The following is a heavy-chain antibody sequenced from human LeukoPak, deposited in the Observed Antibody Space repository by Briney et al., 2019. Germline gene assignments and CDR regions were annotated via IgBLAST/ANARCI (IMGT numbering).Heavy chain of an antibody. CDR1: GFTFSSYS. CDR2: ISSSSSTI. Sequence: GGSLRLSCAASGFTFSSYSMNWVRQAPGKGLEWVSYISSSSSTIYYADSVKGRFTISRDNAKNSLYLQMNSLRAEDTAVYYCARGPLAYCGGDCYSALDYWGQGTLVTVSS. D-gene: IGHD2-21*02. J-gene: IGHJ4*02. V-gene: IGHV3-48*04. CDR3: ARGPLAYCGGDCYSALDY.